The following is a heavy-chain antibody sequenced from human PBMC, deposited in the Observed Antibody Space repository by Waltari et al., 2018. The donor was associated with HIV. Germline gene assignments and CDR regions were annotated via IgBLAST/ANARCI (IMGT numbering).Heavy chain of an antibody. J-gene: IGHJ4*02. CDR3: ARADYGDYEDY. CDR1: GYTFTGYY. CDR2: INPKSNGT. V-gene: IGHV1-2*02. Sequence: QVHLVQSGAEVKKPGASVKVSCKASGYTFTGYYMHWVRQAPGQGLEWMGWINPKSNGTNYAQKFQGRVTLTRDTSISTAYMELRRLRSDDTAVYYCARADYGDYEDYWGQGTLVTVSS. D-gene: IGHD4-17*01.